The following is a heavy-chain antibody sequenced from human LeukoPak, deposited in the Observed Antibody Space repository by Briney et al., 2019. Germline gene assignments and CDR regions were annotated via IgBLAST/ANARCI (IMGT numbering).Heavy chain of an antibody. CDR1: GGSISSYY. Sequence: SETLSLTCTVSGGSISSYYWSWIRQPPGKGLEWIGYIYYSGSTNYNPSLKSRVTISVDTSKNQFSLKLSSVTAADTAVYYCASLYRSGGSCYSDYWGQGTLVTVSS. CDR3: ASLYRSGGSCYSDY. J-gene: IGHJ4*02. D-gene: IGHD2-15*01. CDR2: IYYSGST. V-gene: IGHV4-59*01.